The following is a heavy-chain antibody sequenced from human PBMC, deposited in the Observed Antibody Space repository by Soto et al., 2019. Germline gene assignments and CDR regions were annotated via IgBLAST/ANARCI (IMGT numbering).Heavy chain of an antibody. CDR2: IAYDGSNK. J-gene: IGHJ4*02. Sequence: QVQLVESGGGVVQPGRSLRLSCAASGFTFSSYAMHWVRQAPGKGLEWVAVIAYDGSNKYYADSVKGRFTISRDNSKNTLYLQMHSLRAEDTAGYYCARDRAYYYGSSGYSFDYWGQGTLVTVSS. D-gene: IGHD3-22*01. CDR3: ARDRAYYYGSSGYSFDY. V-gene: IGHV3-30-3*01. CDR1: GFTFSSYA.